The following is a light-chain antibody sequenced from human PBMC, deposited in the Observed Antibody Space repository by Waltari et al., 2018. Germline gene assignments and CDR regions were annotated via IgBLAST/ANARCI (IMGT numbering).Light chain of an antibody. CDR1: NIGSYS. CDR2: DDT. Sequence: SYVLTQPPSVSVAPGETARVTCGGDNIGSYSVHWYQQKPGQAPVLVIRDDTDRPSGIPEGFSGSNSANTATLTSSRGEAGDEANYYCQVWHAAIDPGVFGTGTEVTV. J-gene: IGLJ1*01. V-gene: IGLV3-21*04. CDR3: QVWHAAIDPGV.